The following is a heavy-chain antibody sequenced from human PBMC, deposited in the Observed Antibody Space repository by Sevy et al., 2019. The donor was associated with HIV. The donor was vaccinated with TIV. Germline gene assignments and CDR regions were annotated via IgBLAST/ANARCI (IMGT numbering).Heavy chain of an antibody. CDR2: IYPGDSDT. CDR3: ARATAATAPHYYYYTMNI. D-gene: IGHD2-15*01. CDR1: GYSFTNYW. V-gene: IGHV5-51*01. J-gene: IGHJ6*02. Sequence: GESLKISCQGSGYSFTNYWIAWVRQMPGKGLEWIGIIYPGDSDTRYSPSFQGQVTISADKSISTAFLQWTSLKASDTAMYYCARATAATAPHYYYYTMNIWGQGTTVTVSS.